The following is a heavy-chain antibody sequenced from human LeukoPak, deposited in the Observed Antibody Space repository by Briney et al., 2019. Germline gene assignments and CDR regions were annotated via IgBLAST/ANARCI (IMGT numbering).Heavy chain of an antibody. CDR1: GFTVSSNY. CDR3: ARAEGDVDTAMAQLHGASDI. J-gene: IGHJ3*02. Sequence: GGSLRLSCAASGFTVSSNYMSWVRQAPGKGLEWVSVIYSGGSTYYADSVKGRFTISRDNSKNTLYLQMNSLRAEDTAVYYCARAEGDVDTAMAQLHGASDIWGQGTMVTVSS. CDR2: IYSGGST. D-gene: IGHD5-18*01. V-gene: IGHV3-53*01.